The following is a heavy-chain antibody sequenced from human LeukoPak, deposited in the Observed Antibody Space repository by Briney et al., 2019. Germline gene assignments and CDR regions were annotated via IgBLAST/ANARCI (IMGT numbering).Heavy chain of an antibody. J-gene: IGHJ4*02. D-gene: IGHD3-10*01. CDR3: ARGVSSWDY. V-gene: IGHV1-8*02. Sequence: ASVKVSCKASGYTFTGYYMHWVRQATGQGLEWMGWMNPNSGNTGYAQKFQGRVTMTRNTSISTAYMELSSLRSEDTAVYYCARGVSSWDYWGQGTLVTVSS. CDR2: MNPNSGNT. CDR1: GYTFTGYY.